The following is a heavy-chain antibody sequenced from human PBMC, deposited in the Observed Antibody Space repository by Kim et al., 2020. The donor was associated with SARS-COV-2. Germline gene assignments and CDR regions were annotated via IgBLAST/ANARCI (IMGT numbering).Heavy chain of an antibody. J-gene: IGHJ5*02. Sequence: SETLSLTCTVSGGSISSYYWSWIRQPPGKGLEWIGYIYYSGSTNYNPSLKSRVTISVDTSKNQFSLKLSSVTAADTAVYYCAGGSGYYPGWFDPWGQGTL. CDR3: AGGSGYYPGWFDP. V-gene: IGHV4-59*01. CDR1: GGSISSYY. D-gene: IGHD3-22*01. CDR2: IYYSGST.